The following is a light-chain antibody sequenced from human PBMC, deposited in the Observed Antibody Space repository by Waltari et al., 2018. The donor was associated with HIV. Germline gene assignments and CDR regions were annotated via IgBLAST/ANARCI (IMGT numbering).Light chain of an antibody. CDR3: SSYAGSNNFV. CDR2: EVT. V-gene: IGLV2-8*01. Sequence: QSALTQPPSASGSPGQSVTISCTGTSSDVGGYNYVSWYQQHPGKAPKPMIYEVTKRPSGVPDRFSGSKSCNTASLTVSGLQAEDEADYYCSSYAGSNNFVFGTGTKVTVL. J-gene: IGLJ1*01. CDR1: SSDVGGYNY.